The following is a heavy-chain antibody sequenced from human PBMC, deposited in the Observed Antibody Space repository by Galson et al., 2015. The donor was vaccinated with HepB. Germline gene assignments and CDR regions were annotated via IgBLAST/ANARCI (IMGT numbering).Heavy chain of an antibody. CDR2: VSGSGDNT. Sequence: SLRLSCAASGFTFSNYGMSWVRQAPGKGLEWVSTVSGSGDNTYYADSVKGRFTISRDNSKNMLFLQMNSVRAEGTAVYYCARHSSGMGSYFQHWGQGTLVTVSS. J-gene: IGHJ1*01. V-gene: IGHV3-23*01. CDR3: ARHSSGMGSYFQH. CDR1: GFTFSNYG. D-gene: IGHD6-6*01.